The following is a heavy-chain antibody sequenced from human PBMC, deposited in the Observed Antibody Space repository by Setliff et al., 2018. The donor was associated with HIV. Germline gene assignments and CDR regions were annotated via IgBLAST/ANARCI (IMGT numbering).Heavy chain of an antibody. CDR2: ISYSGST. J-gene: IGHJ6*03. D-gene: IGHD3-3*01. Sequence: SETLSLTCAVSGGSISSHYWSWIRQPPGKGLEWIAYISYSGSTNYNPSLKSRVTISKDTSKNQFSLKLSSVTAADTAVYYCAKVVVRSRFLEWSPSRDYSYYYMDVWGKGTTVTVSS. V-gene: IGHV4-59*11. CDR3: AKVVVRSRFLEWSPSRDYSYYYMDV. CDR1: GGSISSHY.